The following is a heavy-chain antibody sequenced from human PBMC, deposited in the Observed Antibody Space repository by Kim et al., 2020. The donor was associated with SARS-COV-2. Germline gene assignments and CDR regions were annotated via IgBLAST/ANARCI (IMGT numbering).Heavy chain of an antibody. CDR1: GFTFSSYA. CDR3: ARDGRWLQIFDY. CDR2: ISYDGSNK. D-gene: IGHD5-12*01. V-gene: IGHV3-30*04. J-gene: IGHJ4*02. Sequence: GGSLRLSCAASGFTFSSYAMHWVRQAPGKGLEWVAVISYDGSNKYYADSVKGRFTISRDNSKNTLYLQMNSLRAEDTAVYYCARDGRWLQIFDYWGQGTLVTVSS.